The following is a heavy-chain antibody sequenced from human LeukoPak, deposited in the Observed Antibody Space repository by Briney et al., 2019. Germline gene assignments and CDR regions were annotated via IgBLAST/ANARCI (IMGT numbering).Heavy chain of an antibody. CDR2: ISPTSSYI. CDR3: AREMVFYSDTSAYYRDAFDI. CDR1: GFTFSGYG. Sequence: GGSLRLSCAASGFTFSGYGMNWVRQAPGKGLEWVSSISPTSSYIYYADSVKGRFTISRDNAKNSLYLQMNSLRAEDTAVYYCAREMVFYSDTSAYYRDAFDIWGQGAMVTVSS. V-gene: IGHV3-21*01. J-gene: IGHJ3*02. D-gene: IGHD3-22*01.